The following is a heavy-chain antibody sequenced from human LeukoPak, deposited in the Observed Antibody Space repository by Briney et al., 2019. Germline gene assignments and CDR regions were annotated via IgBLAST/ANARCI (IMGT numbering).Heavy chain of an antibody. J-gene: IGHJ4*02. V-gene: IGHV1-2*02. Sequence: ASVKVSCKASGYTFIDYYMHWVRQAPGQGLEWMGWIDPKSGGTSYAQKFQDRVAMIRDTSISTAYMELTRLTSDDTAVYYCARAYSSGWYGSTDHWGQGTLVTVSS. CDR3: ARAYSSGWYGSTDH. CDR1: GYTFIDYY. D-gene: IGHD6-19*01. CDR2: IDPKSGGT.